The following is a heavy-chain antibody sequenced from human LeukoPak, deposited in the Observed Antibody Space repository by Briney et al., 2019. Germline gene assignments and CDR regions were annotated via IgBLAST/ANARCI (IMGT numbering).Heavy chain of an antibody. D-gene: IGHD3-22*01. CDR2: IYTSGSA. Sequence: SETLSLTCTVSGGSISNYWSWIRQPAGKGLEWIGRIYTSGSANYNPSLKSRVTMSVDTSKNQFSLKLSPVTAADTAVYYCASWYYYDSSGPQGGAFDIWGQGTMVTVSS. J-gene: IGHJ3*02. CDR1: GGSISNY. V-gene: IGHV4-4*07. CDR3: ASWYYYDSSGPQGGAFDI.